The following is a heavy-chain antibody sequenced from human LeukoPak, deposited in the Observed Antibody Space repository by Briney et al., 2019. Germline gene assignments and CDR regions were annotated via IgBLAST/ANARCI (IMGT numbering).Heavy chain of an antibody. CDR1: GFTFSDYY. CDR2: ISSVSSYT. J-gene: IGHJ4*02. D-gene: IGHD3-10*01. CDR3: AREYGSGSYPN. V-gene: IGHV3-11*05. Sequence: PGGSLRLSCAASGFTFSDYYMNWIRQAPGKGLEWVSYISSVSSYTNYADSVKGRFTISRDNAKNSLYLQMNSLRAEDTAVYYCAREYGSGSYPNWGQGTLVTVSS.